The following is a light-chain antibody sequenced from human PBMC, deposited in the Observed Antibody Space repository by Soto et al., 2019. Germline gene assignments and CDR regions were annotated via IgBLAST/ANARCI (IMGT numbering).Light chain of an antibody. CDR1: QFISSY. CDR2: AAS. Sequence: IEITHTPASLSAAVEDRVTSTCRASQFISSYLAWYQQKPGKAPKLLIYAASTLQSGVPSRFSCSGSGTEFTLTISSLQPEDFAPYYCQQLNSYLGLTFGPGTKVDI. V-gene: IGKV1-9*01. CDR3: QQLNSYLGLT. J-gene: IGKJ3*01.